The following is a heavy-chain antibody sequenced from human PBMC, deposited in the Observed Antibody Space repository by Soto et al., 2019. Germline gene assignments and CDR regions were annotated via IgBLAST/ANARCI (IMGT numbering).Heavy chain of an antibody. D-gene: IGHD1-26*01. CDR2: IKKDGSET. J-gene: IGHJ4*02. Sequence: EVRLVESGGGLVQPGGSLRLSCAASGFTFSTYWMNWVRQAQGMGLEWLAIIKKDGSETHYVDSVKGRFTISRDNAKNSVFLQMNSLKADDTAVYYCASGAGWELEYWGQGALVTVSS. CDR1: GFTFSTYW. V-gene: IGHV3-7*03. CDR3: ASGAGWELEY.